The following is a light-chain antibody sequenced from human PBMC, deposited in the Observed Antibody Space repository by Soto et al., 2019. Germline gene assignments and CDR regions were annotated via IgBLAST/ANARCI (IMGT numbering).Light chain of an antibody. CDR2: EVS. J-gene: IGLJ2*01. Sequence: QSALTQPPSASGSPGQSVIISCTGTSGDVGSYDYVSWYQQHPGKAPKLLIYEVSKRPSGVPDRFSGSKSGNTASLTVSGLQAEDEADYYCSSYAGSNNLGVFGGGTKLTVL. CDR3: SSYAGSNNLGV. V-gene: IGLV2-8*01. CDR1: SGDVGSYDY.